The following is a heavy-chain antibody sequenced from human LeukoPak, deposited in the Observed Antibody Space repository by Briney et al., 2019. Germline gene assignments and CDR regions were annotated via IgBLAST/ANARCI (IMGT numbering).Heavy chain of an antibody. D-gene: IGHD3-22*01. CDR2: INPNSGGT. J-gene: IGHJ3*02. CDR3: AGETYYYDSSGYYSRAWAFDI. V-gene: IGHV1-2*02. CDR1: GYTFTGYY. Sequence: ASVKVSCRASGYTFTGYYMHWVRQAPGQGLEWMGWINPNSGGTNYAQKFQGRVTMTRDTSISTAYMELSRLRSDDTAVYYCAGETYYYDSSGYYSRAWAFDIWGQGTMVTVSS.